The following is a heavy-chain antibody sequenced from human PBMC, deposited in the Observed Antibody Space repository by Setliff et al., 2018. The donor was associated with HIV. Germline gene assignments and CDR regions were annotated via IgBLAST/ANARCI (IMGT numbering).Heavy chain of an antibody. CDR1: GGSISSSGYY. CDR3: ARDPVYYYDTGICHLFDY. Sequence: SETLSLTCTVSGGSISSSGYYWGWIRQPPGKGLEWIGSIYYSGSTYYNPSLKSRVTISVDTSRNQFSLNLSSVTAADTAVYYCARDPVYYYDTGICHLFDYWGHGNLVTVSS. D-gene: IGHD3-22*01. J-gene: IGHJ4*01. V-gene: IGHV4-39*07. CDR2: IYYSGST.